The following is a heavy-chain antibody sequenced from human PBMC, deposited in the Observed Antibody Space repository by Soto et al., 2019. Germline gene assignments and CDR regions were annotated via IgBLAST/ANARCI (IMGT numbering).Heavy chain of an antibody. Sequence: EVQLLESGGGLVQPGGSLRLSCAASGFTFSSYAMSWVRQAPGKGLEWVSAISGSGGSTYYADSVKGRFTISRDNSKNTPYRQMNSLRAEDTAVYYCAKPSVPRPRKTVNCDFWGQGTMVTVSS. CDR2: ISGSGGST. CDR1: GFTFSSYA. D-gene: IGHD4-17*01. CDR3: AKPSVPRPRKTVNCDF. V-gene: IGHV3-23*01. J-gene: IGHJ4*02.